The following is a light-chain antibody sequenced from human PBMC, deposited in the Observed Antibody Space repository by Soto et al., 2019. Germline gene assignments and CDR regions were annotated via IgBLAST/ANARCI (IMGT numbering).Light chain of an antibody. V-gene: IGKV3-11*01. CDR3: QQYNNWPPYT. J-gene: IGKJ2*01. Sequence: EIVLTQSPATLSLSPGQRATLSCRASQSVKTFLVWYQHRPGQAPRVLIYDASHRASGIPARFSGSGSATDFTLTISSLQSEDFAVYYCQQYNNWPPYTFGQGTKVDI. CDR1: QSVKTF. CDR2: DAS.